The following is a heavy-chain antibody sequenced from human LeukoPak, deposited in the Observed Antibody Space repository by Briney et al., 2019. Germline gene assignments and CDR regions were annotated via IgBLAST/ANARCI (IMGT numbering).Heavy chain of an antibody. V-gene: IGHV3-7*01. CDR1: GVTFTSYW. D-gene: IGHD3-10*01. CDR2: VKEDGSEK. J-gene: IGHJ6*03. CDR3: ARVRVHKGLVRGVINYYYYYMDV. Sequence: GGSLRLSCAVSGVTFTSYWMSWVRQAPGKALEWVANVKEDGSEKYYVDSVKGRFTISRDNARNSLYLQMNSLRPEDTAVYYCARVRVHKGLVRGVINYYYYYMDVWGKGTTVTVSS.